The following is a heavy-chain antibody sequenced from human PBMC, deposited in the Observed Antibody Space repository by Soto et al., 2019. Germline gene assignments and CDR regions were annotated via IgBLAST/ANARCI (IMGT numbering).Heavy chain of an antibody. Sequence: VQLVESGGGLVQPGTSLRLSCAASGFTFSTHGMHWVRQAPGKGLEWVAMISHDGSEKYYVDSVKGRFTISRDISKNTLFLQMDRLRAEDTAVYYCAKVWGETGWYNGFDPWGQGTLVTVSS. CDR2: ISHDGSEK. J-gene: IGHJ5*02. D-gene: IGHD6-19*01. CDR1: GFTFSTHG. CDR3: AKVWGETGWYNGFDP. V-gene: IGHV3-30*18.